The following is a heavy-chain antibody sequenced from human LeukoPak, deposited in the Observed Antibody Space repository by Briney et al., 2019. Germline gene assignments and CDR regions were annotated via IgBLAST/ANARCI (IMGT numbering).Heavy chain of an antibody. CDR1: GYTFTNYG. Sequence: GASVKVSCKTSGYTFTNYGISWVRQAPGLGLEWMGWISAYNGNANYAQKVQGRVTMTTDTSTSTAYMELRSLRFDDTAVYYCARDQSVRLLQTSSTYFKHVFAIWGQGSMVTVSS. J-gene: IGHJ3*02. CDR3: ARDQSVRLLQTSSTYFKHVFAI. D-gene: IGHD6-13*01. CDR2: ISAYNGNA. V-gene: IGHV1-18*01.